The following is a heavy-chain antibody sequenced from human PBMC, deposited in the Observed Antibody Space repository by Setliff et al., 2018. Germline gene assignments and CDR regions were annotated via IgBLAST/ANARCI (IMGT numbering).Heavy chain of an antibody. CDR2: IWYDGSDQ. V-gene: IGHV3-30*02. CDR1: GFTFSNYG. D-gene: IGHD3-22*01. Sequence: GESLKISCAASGFTFSNYGMHWVRQAPGKGLEWVAVIWYDGSDQYYADSVKGRFTISRDNSQNTLYLQMDSLRPEDTAFYYCAKGSHYYDSSGYDSWGQGTLVTVSS. J-gene: IGHJ4*02. CDR3: AKGSHYYDSSGYDS.